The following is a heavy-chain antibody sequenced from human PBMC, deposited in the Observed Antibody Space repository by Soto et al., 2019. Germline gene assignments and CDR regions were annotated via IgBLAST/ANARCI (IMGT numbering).Heavy chain of an antibody. Sequence: EVQLLESGGGLVQPGGSLRLSCAASGFTFSSYAMSWVRQAPGKGLEWVSAISGSGGSTYYADSVKGRFTISRDNSKNMLYLQMNSLRAEDTAVYYCGLEYSSSGLWFDPWGQGTLVTVSS. CDR3: GLEYSSSGLWFDP. V-gene: IGHV3-23*01. CDR2: ISGSGGST. D-gene: IGHD6-6*01. J-gene: IGHJ5*02. CDR1: GFTFSSYA.